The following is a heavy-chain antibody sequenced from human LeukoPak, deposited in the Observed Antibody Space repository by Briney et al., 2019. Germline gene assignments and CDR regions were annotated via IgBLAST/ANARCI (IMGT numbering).Heavy chain of an antibody. CDR1: GVSFSGYY. J-gene: IGHJ4*02. Sequence: SETLSLTCAVYGVSFSGYYWSRIRQPPGKGLEWIGEINHSGSTNYNPSLKSRVTISVDTSKNQFSLKLSSVTAADTAVYYCARAFRGYSYGYTGKPYYFDYWGQGTLVTVSS. CDR3: ARAFRGYSYGYTGKPYYFDY. D-gene: IGHD5-18*01. V-gene: IGHV4-34*01. CDR2: INHSGST.